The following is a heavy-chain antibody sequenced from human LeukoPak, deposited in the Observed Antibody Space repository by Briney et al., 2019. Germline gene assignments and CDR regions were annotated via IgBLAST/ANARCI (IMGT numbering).Heavy chain of an antibody. J-gene: IGHJ6*03. CDR1: GGSISSCY. D-gene: IGHD3-3*01. V-gene: IGHV4-59*01. Sequence: KSSETLSLTCTVSGGSISSCYWSWIRQPPGKGLEWIGYIYYSGSTNYNPSLKSRVTISVDTSKNQFSLKLSSVTAADTAVYYCARGYYDFWSGYYWKPQIRDYYYYYYMDVWGKGTTVTVSS. CDR2: IYYSGST. CDR3: ARGYYDFWSGYYWKPQIRDYYYYYYMDV.